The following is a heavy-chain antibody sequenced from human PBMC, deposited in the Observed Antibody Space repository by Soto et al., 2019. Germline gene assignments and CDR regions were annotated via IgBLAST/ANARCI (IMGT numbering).Heavy chain of an antibody. CDR1: GGSISSYY. J-gene: IGHJ4*02. V-gene: IGHV4-59*01. Sequence: PSETLSLTCTVSGGSISSYYWSWIRHPPGKGLEWIGYNYDSVSTNYNPSLKSRDTISVDTSKNQFSLQMSSVTAGDSPGDYRARRYGDAIELRGQATLVSVSA. D-gene: IGHD4-17*01. CDR2: NYDSVST. CDR3: ARRYGDAIEL.